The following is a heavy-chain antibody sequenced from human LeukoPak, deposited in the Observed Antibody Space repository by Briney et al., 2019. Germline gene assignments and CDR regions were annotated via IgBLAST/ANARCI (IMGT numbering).Heavy chain of an antibody. V-gene: IGHV4-4*02. J-gene: IGHJ4*02. CDR3: ASLYSGSYYGPYADQNFDY. CDR1: GGSISSSNW. D-gene: IGHD1-26*01. CDR2: IYHSGST. Sequence: PSETLSLTCAVSGGSISSSNWWSWVRQPPGKGLEWIGEIYHSGSTNYNPSLKSRVTISVDKSKNQFSLKLSSVTAADTAVYYCASLYSGSYYGPYADQNFDYWGQGTLVTVSS.